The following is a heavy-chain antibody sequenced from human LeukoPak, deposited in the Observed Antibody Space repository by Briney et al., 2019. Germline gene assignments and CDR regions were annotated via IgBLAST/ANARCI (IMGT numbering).Heavy chain of an antibody. V-gene: IGHV3-49*04. J-gene: IGHJ6*03. CDR3: TREVCSSTSCYWDYYYYMDV. CDR2: IRSKTYGGTT. CDR1: GFTFGDFA. Sequence: GGSLRLSCRSSGFTFGDFAMSWVRQAPGKGLERVGFIRSKTYGGTTEYAASVKGRFTISRDDSKSIAYLQMNSLKTEDTAMYYCTREVCSSTSCYWDYYYYMDVWGKGTTVTVSS. D-gene: IGHD2-2*01.